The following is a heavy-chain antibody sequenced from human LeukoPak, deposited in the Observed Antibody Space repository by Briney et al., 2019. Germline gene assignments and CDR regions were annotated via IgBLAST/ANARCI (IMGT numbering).Heavy chain of an antibody. D-gene: IGHD6-19*01. CDR3: ARDEGWYYFDY. Sequence: PGGSLRLSCAASGFTFSPYWMHWVRQAPGKGLVWVSRVNSDGTSTAYADSVKGRFTISRDNAENTLYLQMNSLRADDTAVYYCARDEGWYYFDYWGQGALVTVSS. V-gene: IGHV3-74*01. CDR2: VNSDGTST. CDR1: GFTFSPYW. J-gene: IGHJ4*02.